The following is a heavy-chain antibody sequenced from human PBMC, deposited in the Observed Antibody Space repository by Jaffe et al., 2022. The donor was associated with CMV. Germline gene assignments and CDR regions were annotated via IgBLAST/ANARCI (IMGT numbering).Heavy chain of an antibody. D-gene: IGHD7-27*01. CDR2: IYTSGST. CDR3: ARATEVAKLGNHYYFDY. J-gene: IGHJ4*02. V-gene: IGHV4-4*07. Sequence: QVQLQESGPGLVKPSETLSLTCTVSGGSISSYYWSWIRQPAGKGLEWIGRIYTSGSTNYNPSLKSRVTMSVDTSKNQFSLKLSSVTAADTAVYYCARATEVAKLGNHYYFDYWGQGTLVTVSS. CDR1: GGSISSYY.